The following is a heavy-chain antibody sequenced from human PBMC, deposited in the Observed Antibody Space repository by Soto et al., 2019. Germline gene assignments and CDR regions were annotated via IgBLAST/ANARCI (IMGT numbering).Heavy chain of an antibody. CDR1: GGSISSGGYY. CDR3: ARDLLGSRPSYGDYPGDY. V-gene: IGHV4-31*03. CDR2: IYYSGST. D-gene: IGHD4-17*01. Sequence: SETLSLTCTVSGGSISSGGYYWSWIRQHPGKGLEWIGYIYYSGSTYYNPSLKSRVTISVDTSKNQFSLKLSSVTAADTAVYYCARDLLGSRPSYGDYPGDYWGQGTLMIVFS. J-gene: IGHJ4*02.